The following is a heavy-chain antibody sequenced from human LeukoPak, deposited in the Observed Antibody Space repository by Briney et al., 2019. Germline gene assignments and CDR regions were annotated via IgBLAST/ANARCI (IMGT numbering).Heavy chain of an antibody. CDR1: GGSFSGYY. V-gene: IGHV4-34*01. D-gene: IGHD2-2*01. J-gene: IGHJ4*02. CDR3: ARGGLGIVVVSATVGGLDY. Sequence: SETLSLTCAVYGGSFSGYYWSWIRQPPGKGLEWIGEINHRGSTNYNPSLKSRVTISVDTSKKQFSLKLSSVTAADTAVYYCARGGLGIVVVSATVGGLDYWGQGTLVTVSS. CDR2: INHRGST.